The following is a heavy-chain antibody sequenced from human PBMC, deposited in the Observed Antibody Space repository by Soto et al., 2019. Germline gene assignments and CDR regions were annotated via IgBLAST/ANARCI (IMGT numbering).Heavy chain of an antibody. CDR3: AHSQWERVGATPPDY. CDR2: IYWDDDK. V-gene: IGHV2-5*02. Sequence: QITLKESGPTLVKPTQTLTLTCTFSGFSLSTSGVGVGWIRQPPGKALEWLALIYWDDDKRYSPSLKSRLTITKDTSKNRVVLTMTNMDPVDTATYYCAHSQWERVGATPPDYWCQGTLVTVFS. D-gene: IGHD1-26*01. CDR1: GFSLSTSGVG. J-gene: IGHJ4*02.